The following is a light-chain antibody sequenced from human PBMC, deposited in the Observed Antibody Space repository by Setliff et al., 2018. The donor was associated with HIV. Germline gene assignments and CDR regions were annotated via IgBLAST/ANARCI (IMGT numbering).Light chain of an antibody. CDR2: EVN. V-gene: IGLV2-8*01. J-gene: IGLJ6*01. CDR1: SSDIGNYNY. CDR3: SSYTTSTTLV. Sequence: QSALTQPPSASGSPGQSVTISCTGTSSDIGNYNYVSWYQHHPGNAPKLMIYEVNKRPSGVPDRFSGSKSANTASLTVSGLLAEDEADYYCSSYTTSTTLVFGRGTKVTVL.